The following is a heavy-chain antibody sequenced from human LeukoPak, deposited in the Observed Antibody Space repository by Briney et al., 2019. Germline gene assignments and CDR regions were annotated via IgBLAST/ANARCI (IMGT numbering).Heavy chain of an antibody. Sequence: GGSLRLSCAASGFTFSSYSMNWVRQAPGKGLERVSSISSSSGYIYYADSVKGRFTISRDNAKNSLYLQMNSLRAEDTAVYYCARGSSSGWYTDYYYYGMDVWGKGTTVTVSS. CDR1: GFTFSSYS. CDR3: ARGSSSGWYTDYYYYGMDV. D-gene: IGHD6-19*01. J-gene: IGHJ6*04. V-gene: IGHV3-21*01. CDR2: ISSSSGYI.